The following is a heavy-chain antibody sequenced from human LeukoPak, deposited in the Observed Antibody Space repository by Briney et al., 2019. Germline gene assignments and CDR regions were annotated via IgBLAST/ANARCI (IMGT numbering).Heavy chain of an antibody. CDR2: INAGNGNT. V-gene: IGHV1-3*01. J-gene: IGHJ3*02. CDR1: GYTFTSYA. CDR3: ARVRWKYSRDFGAFDI. Sequence: ASVTVSCKASGYTFTSYAMHWVRQAPGQRLEWMGWINAGNGNTKYSQKFQGRVTITRDTSASTAYMELSSLRSEDTAVYYCARVRWKYSRDFGAFDIWGQGTMVTVSS. D-gene: IGHD6-6*01.